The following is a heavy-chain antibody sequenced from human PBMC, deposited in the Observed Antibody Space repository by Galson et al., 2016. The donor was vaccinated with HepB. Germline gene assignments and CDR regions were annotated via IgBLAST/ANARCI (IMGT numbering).Heavy chain of an antibody. CDR3: ARGSNSFGSGSYIAFEV. Sequence: ETLSLTCTVSGDSVSSASSYWGWIRQSPGKGLEWIGEINHGGSTNYNPSLKSRVTVSVDTSKKQFSLNLTSVTAADTAVYYCARGSNSFGSGSYIAFEVWGQGTMVTVSS. CDR1: GDSVSSASSY. J-gene: IGHJ3*01. V-gene: IGHV4-39*07. D-gene: IGHD1-26*01. CDR2: INHGGST.